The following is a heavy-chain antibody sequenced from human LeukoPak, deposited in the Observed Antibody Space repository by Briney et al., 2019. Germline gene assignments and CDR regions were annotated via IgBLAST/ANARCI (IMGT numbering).Heavy chain of an antibody. Sequence: SETLSLTCAVYGGSFSGYYWSWIRQPPGKGLEWIGEINHSGSTNYNPSLESRVTISVDTSKNQFSLKLSSVTAADTAVYYCARSGGIAAAVDYWGQGTLVTVSS. J-gene: IGHJ4*02. CDR1: GGSFSGYY. V-gene: IGHV4-34*01. CDR2: INHSGST. CDR3: ARSGGIAAAVDY. D-gene: IGHD6-13*01.